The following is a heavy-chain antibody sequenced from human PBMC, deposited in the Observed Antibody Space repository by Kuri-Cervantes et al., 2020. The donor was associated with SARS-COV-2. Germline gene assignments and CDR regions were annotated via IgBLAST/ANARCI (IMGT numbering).Heavy chain of an antibody. CDR1: GFTFDDYG. Sequence: GGSLRLSCAASGFTFDDYGMSWVRQAPGKGLEWVSSISSSSSYIYYADSVKGRFTISRDNAKNSLYLQMNSLRAEDTAVYYCAREGYCSSTSSSRGYYYYYMDVWGKGTTVTVSS. D-gene: IGHD2-2*01. CDR3: AREGYCSSTSSSRGYYYYYMDV. CDR2: ISSSSSYI. J-gene: IGHJ6*03. V-gene: IGHV3-21*01.